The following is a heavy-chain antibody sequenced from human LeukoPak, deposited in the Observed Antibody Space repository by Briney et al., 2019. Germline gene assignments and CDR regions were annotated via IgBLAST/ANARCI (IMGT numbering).Heavy chain of an antibody. V-gene: IGHV4-59*12. Sequence: SETLSLTCTVSGGSISSYYWSWIRQPPGKGLEWIGYIYHSGSTYYNPSLKSRVTISVDRSKNQFSLKLSSVTAADTAVYYCARVPYYGSGDAFDIWGQGTMVTVSS. D-gene: IGHD3-10*01. CDR2: IYHSGST. CDR1: GGSISSYY. J-gene: IGHJ3*02. CDR3: ARVPYYGSGDAFDI.